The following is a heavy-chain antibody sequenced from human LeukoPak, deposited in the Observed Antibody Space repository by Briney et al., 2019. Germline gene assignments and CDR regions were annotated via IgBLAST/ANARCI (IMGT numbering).Heavy chain of an antibody. CDR1: GGSISSGGYS. CDR2: IYHSGST. J-gene: IGHJ6*02. CDR3: ARGQGARYYYYYGMDV. D-gene: IGHD3-16*01. Sequence: SETLSLTCAVSGGSISSGGYSWSWIRQPPGKGLEWIGYIYHSGSTYYNPSLKSRVTISVDRSKNQYSLKLSSVTAADTAVYYCARGQGARYYYYYGMDVWGQGTTVTVSS. V-gene: IGHV4-30-2*01.